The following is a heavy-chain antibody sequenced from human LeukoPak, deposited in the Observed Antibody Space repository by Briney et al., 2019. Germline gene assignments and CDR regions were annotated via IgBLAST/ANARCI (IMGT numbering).Heavy chain of an antibody. Sequence: GGSLRLSCAASGFTFDDYGMSWVRQAPGKGLEWFSGINWNGGSTGYADSVKGRFTISRDNAKNSLYLQMNSLRAEDTALYHCARTPLGSGSYDYWGQGTLVTVSS. CDR2: INWNGGST. D-gene: IGHD3-10*01. CDR1: GFTFDDYG. CDR3: ARTPLGSGSYDY. V-gene: IGHV3-20*01. J-gene: IGHJ4*02.